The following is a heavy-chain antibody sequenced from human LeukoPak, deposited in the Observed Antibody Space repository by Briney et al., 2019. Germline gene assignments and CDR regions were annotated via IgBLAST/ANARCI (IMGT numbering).Heavy chain of an antibody. CDR2: INGDGSST. CDR1: GFAFNTYW. J-gene: IGHJ5*02. V-gene: IGHV3-74*01. Sequence: GGSLRLSCAASGFAFNTYWMHWFRQAPGTGLVWVSRINGDGSSTSYADFVKGRFTISRDNAKNTLYLQMNSLRAEETAIYYCARDKGYSIDQWGQGTLVTVSS. CDR3: ARDKGYSIDQ. D-gene: IGHD5-18*01.